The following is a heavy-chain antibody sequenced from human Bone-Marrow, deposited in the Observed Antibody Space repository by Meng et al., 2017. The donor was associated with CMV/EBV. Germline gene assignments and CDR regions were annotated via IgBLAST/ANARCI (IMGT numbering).Heavy chain of an antibody. D-gene: IGHD2-2*01. CDR3: AKAHEILGSCSLTSCYWGVDF. Sequence: GGSLRLSCAASGFTGSSNYMSWVRQAPGKGLEWVANIKQDGSEKYYVDSVMGRFTISRDNSKSALYLQMNSLRVEDTAVYYCAKAHEILGSCSLTSCYWGVDFWGQGTLVTVSS. CDR2: IKQDGSEK. V-gene: IGHV3-7*01. CDR1: GFTGSSNY. J-gene: IGHJ4*02.